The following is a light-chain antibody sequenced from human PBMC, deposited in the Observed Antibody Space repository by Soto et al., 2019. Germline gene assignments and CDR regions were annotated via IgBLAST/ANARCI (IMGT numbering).Light chain of an antibody. Sequence: QSALTQPTSASGSPGQSVTISCTGTSSDVGSYDYVSWYQQHPGKAPKLMIYEVSKRPSGVPDRFSGSKSGNTASLTVSGLQAEDEADYYSSSSARSNNWGVFGGGTKLTVL. V-gene: IGLV2-8*01. CDR2: EVS. CDR3: SSSARSNNWGV. J-gene: IGLJ3*02. CDR1: SSDVGSYDY.